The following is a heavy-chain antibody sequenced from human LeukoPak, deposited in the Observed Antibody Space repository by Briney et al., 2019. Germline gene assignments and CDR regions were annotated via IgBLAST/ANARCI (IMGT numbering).Heavy chain of an antibody. CDR2: MNTNSGNT. CDR1: GYTFTSYD. J-gene: IGHJ4*02. D-gene: IGHD7-27*01. Sequence: ASXKVSCKASGYTFTSYDINWGRQATGQGREWKGWMNTNSGNTGYAQKFQGRGTITRNTSIRTAYMHLSSLRSEDTAVYYCARGLSTGSHLGYWGQGTLVTVSS. CDR3: ARGLSTGSHLGY. V-gene: IGHV1-8*01.